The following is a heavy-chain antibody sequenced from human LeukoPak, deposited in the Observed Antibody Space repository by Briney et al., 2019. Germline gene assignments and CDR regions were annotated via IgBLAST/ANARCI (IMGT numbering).Heavy chain of an antibody. Sequence: PSETLSLTCTVSGGSISSSSNYWGWIRQSPGKGLEWIGNVDYSGVTYYNPSLKSRVTMSVDTSKNQFSLNLSSVTAADTAVYYCGRSSRLSGSSRYWFDPWGQEPWSPSPQ. CDR3: GRSSRLSGSSRYWFDP. CDR1: GGSISSSSNY. V-gene: IGHV4-39*07. D-gene: IGHD1-26*01. CDR2: VDYSGVT. J-gene: IGHJ5*02.